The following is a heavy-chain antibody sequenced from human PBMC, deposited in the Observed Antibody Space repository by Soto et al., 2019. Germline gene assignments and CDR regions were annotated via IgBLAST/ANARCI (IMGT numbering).Heavy chain of an antibody. CDR1: GFNFRSYG. CDR3: GIHYDSSDYHAFDI. V-gene: IGHV3-30*03. J-gene: IGHJ3*02. Sequence: GGSLRLSCAASGFNFRSYGMHWVRQAPGKGLEWVAVISYDGSNKYYADSVKGRFTISRDNSKNTLYLQMNSLRAEDTAVYYCGIHYDSSDYHAFDIWGQGTMVTVSS. D-gene: IGHD3-22*01. CDR2: ISYDGSNK.